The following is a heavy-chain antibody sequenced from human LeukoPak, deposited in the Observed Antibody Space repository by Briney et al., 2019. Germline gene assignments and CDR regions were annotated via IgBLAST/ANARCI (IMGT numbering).Heavy chain of an antibody. V-gene: IGHV4-59*01. Sequence: SETLSLTCTVSGGSISSYYWSWIRQPPGRGLEWIGYIYYSGSTNYNPSLKSRVTISVDTSKNQFSLKLSSVTAADTAVYYCARVEVGYSSGWYNWFDPWGQGTLVTVSS. CDR1: GGSISSYY. J-gene: IGHJ5*02. CDR3: ARVEVGYSSGWYNWFDP. D-gene: IGHD6-19*01. CDR2: IYYSGST.